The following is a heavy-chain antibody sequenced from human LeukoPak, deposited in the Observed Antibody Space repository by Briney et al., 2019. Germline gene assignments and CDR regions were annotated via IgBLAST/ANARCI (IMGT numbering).Heavy chain of an antibody. CDR1: GFTFSSYG. CDR2: IWYDGSNK. J-gene: IGHJ4*02. D-gene: IGHD3-22*01. CDR3: ARARGYYDSSGSFGY. Sequence: GRSLRLSCAASGFTFSSYGMHWVRQAPGKGLEWEAVIWYDGSNKYYADSVKGRFTISRDNSKNMLYLQMNSLRAGDTAVYYCARARGYYDSSGSFGYWGQGTLVTVSS. V-gene: IGHV3-33*01.